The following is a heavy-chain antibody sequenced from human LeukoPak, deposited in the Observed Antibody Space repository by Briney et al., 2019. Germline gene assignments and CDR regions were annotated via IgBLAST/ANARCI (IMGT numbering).Heavy chain of an antibody. CDR3: RLERDGDAFDI. J-gene: IGHJ3*02. CDR1: GYTFTSYY. CDR2: INPSGGST. D-gene: IGHD1-1*01. V-gene: IGHV1-46*01. Sequence: ASVKVSCKASGYTFTSYYMHWVRQAPGQGLEWMGIINPSGGSTSYAQKFQGRVTMTRDTSTSTVYMELSSLRSEDTAMYYCRLERDGDAFDIWGQGTMVTVSS.